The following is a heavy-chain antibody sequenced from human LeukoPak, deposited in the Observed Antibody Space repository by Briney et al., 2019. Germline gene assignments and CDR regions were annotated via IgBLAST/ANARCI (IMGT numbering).Heavy chain of an antibody. D-gene: IGHD3-10*01. CDR1: GGSISSYY. J-gene: IGHJ5*02. Sequence: PSETLSLTCTVSGGSISSYYWSWIRQPPGKGLEWIGYIYHSGSTYYNPSLKSRVTISVDRSKNQFSLKLSSVTAADTAVYYCARAHPPYYYGSGSSENWFDPWGQGTLVTVSS. CDR2: IYHSGST. CDR3: ARAHPPYYYGSGSSENWFDP. V-gene: IGHV4-59*12.